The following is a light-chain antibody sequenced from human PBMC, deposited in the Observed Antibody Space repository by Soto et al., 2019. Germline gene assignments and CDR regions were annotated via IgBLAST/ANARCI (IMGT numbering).Light chain of an antibody. CDR3: CSYAGNYPGV. V-gene: IGLV2-11*01. CDR2: DVS. J-gene: IGLJ3*02. Sequence: QSALTQPRSVSGSPGQSVTISCTGTSSDVGHYNYVSWYHQHPGKAPKLMIYDVSKRPSGVPDRFSGSKYGNTASLTISGLQAQDEAHYYCCSYAGNYPGVFGGGTQRTV. CDR1: SSDVGHYNY.